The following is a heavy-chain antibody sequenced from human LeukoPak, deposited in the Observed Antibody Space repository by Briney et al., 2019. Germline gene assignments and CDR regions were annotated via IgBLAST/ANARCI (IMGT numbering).Heavy chain of an antibody. J-gene: IGHJ1*01. CDR2: INTNTGNP. Sequence: ASVKVSCKASGYTFTSYAMNWVRQAPGQGLEWMGWINTNTGNPTYAQGFTGRFVFSLDTSVSTAYLQISSLKAEDTAVYYCARGRITMVRGVIIDFQHWGQGTLVTVSS. V-gene: IGHV7-4-1*02. D-gene: IGHD3-10*01. CDR1: GYTFTSYA. CDR3: ARGRITMVRGVIIDFQH.